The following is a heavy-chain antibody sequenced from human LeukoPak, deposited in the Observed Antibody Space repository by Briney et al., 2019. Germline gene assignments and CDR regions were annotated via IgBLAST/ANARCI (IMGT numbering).Heavy chain of an antibody. D-gene: IGHD3-9*01. Sequence: ASVKVSCKTSGFTFGTYAIQWVRQAPGQSLEWMGWIHAGNGNTKYSPNVQGRVTISRDTSASTAYLELDSLRSEDTAVYYCAREHDTLAGFAFDYWAREPWSPSPQ. CDR3: AREHDTLAGFAFDY. CDR2: IHAGNGNT. CDR1: GFTFGTYA. V-gene: IGHV1-3*01. J-gene: IGHJ4*02.